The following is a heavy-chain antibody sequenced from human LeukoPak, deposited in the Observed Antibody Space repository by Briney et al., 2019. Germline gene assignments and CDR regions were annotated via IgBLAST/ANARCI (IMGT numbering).Heavy chain of an antibody. CDR2: IKQDGSEK. CDR1: GFTFSIYW. Sequence: GGSLRLSCAASGFTFSIYWMSWVRQAPGKGLEWVANIKQDGSEKYYVDSVKGRFTISRDNAKNSLYLQMNSLRAEDTAVYYCARGEQLLYIWGQGTMVTVSS. CDR3: ARGEQLLYI. D-gene: IGHD6-6*01. J-gene: IGHJ3*02. V-gene: IGHV3-7*01.